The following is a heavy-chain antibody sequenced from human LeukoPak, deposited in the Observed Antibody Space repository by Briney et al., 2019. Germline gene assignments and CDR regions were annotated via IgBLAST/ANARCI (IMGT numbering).Heavy chain of an antibody. J-gene: IGHJ5*02. V-gene: IGHV1-69*05. CDR2: IIPIFGTA. CDR1: GGTFSSYA. Sequence: GASVKVSCKASGGTFSSYAISWVRQAPGQGLEWMGGIIPIFGTANYAQKFQGRVTITTDESTSTAYMELSSLRSEDTAVYYYARDRGCSSTSCYWRGNWFDPWGQGTLVTVSS. D-gene: IGHD2-2*01. CDR3: ARDRGCSSTSCYWRGNWFDP.